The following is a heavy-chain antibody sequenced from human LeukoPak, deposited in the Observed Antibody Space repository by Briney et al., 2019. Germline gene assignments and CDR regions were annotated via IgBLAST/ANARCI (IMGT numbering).Heavy chain of an antibody. J-gene: IGHJ4*02. Sequence: SETLSPTCTVSGDSIRSHYWSWVRQPPGKGLGWVGYVYYTGGTNYNPSLESRVTISVDRSRDQFSLRLSSVTAADTAVYFRTRGSIYEFDYRGRGTLVTVSS. CDR2: VYYTGGT. CDR3: TRGSIYEFDY. V-gene: IGHV4-59*11. D-gene: IGHD3-3*02. CDR1: GDSIRSHY.